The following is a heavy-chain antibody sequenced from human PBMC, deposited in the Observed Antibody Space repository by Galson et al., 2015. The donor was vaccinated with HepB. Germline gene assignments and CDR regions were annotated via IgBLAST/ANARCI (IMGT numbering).Heavy chain of an antibody. D-gene: IGHD1-1*01. V-gene: IGHV1-18*04. CDR2: ISAYNGNT. J-gene: IGHJ6*02. Sequence: SVKVSCKASGYTFTSYGISWVRQAPGQGLEWMGWISAYNGNTNYAQKLQGRVTMTTDTSTSTAYMELRSLRSDDTAVYYCAREGYNWNDGHYYYYGMDVWGQVTMVTVSS. CDR3: AREGYNWNDGHYYYYGMDV. CDR1: GYTFTSYG.